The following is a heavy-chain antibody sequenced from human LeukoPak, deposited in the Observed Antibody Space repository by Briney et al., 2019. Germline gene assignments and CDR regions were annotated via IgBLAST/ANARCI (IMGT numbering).Heavy chain of an antibody. CDR1: GFTFSSYG. J-gene: IGHJ6*02. CDR2: IWYDGSNK. V-gene: IGHV3-33*01. D-gene: IGHD6-6*01. CDR3: ARDARPYYYYYGMDV. Sequence: PGGSLRLSCAASGFTFSSYGMHWVRQAPGKGLEWVAVIWYDGSNKYYADSVKGRFTISRDNSKNTLYLQMNSLRAEDTAVYYCARDARPYYYYYGMDVWGQGTTVTVSS.